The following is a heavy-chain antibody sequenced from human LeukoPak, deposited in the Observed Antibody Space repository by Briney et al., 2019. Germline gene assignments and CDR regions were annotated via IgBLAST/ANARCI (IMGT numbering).Heavy chain of an antibody. CDR3: ARDQRRILWFGELSAFDY. CDR2: ISYGGSNK. V-gene: IGHV3-30*04. D-gene: IGHD3-10*01. Sequence: PGGSLRLSCAASGFTFSSYAMHWVRQAPGKGLEWVAVISYGGSNKYYADSVKGRFTISRDNSKNTLYLQMNSLRAEDTAVYYCARDQRRILWFGELSAFDYWGQGTLVTVSS. CDR1: GFTFSSYA. J-gene: IGHJ4*02.